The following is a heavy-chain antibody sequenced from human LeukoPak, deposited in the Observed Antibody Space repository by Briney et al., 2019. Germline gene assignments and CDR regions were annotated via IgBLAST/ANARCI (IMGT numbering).Heavy chain of an antibody. D-gene: IGHD2-2*01. Sequence: GGSLRLSCAASGFTFSSYSMNWVRQAPGKGLEWVSSISNSSNYIYYADSVKGRFTISRDNAKNSLFLQMNSLRAEDTAVYYCALVPADFWGQGTLVTVSS. V-gene: IGHV3-21*01. CDR1: GFTFSSYS. CDR2: ISNSSNYI. CDR3: ALVPADF. J-gene: IGHJ4*02.